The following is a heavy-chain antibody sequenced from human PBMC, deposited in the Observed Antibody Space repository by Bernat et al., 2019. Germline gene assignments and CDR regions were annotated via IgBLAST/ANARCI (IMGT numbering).Heavy chain of an antibody. D-gene: IGHD6-19*01. J-gene: IGHJ6*03. CDR1: GFTFSSYS. CDR3: ARVHSSGWYVVPYYYYYMDV. Sequence: EVQLVESGGGLVKPGGSLRLSCAASGFTFSSYSMNWVRQAPGKGLEWVSYISSSSSYIYYADSVKGRFTISRDNDKNSLYLQMNSLRAEDTAVYYCARVHSSGWYVVPYYYYYMDVWGKGTTVTVSS. V-gene: IGHV3-21*05. CDR2: ISSSSSYI.